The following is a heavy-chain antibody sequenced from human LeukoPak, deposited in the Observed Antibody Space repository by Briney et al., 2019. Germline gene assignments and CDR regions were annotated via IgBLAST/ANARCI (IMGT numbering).Heavy chain of an antibody. Sequence: PGGSLRLSCAASGFTFSSYEINWVRQAPGKGREWVSYISSSGSTIYYADSVKGRFTISRDNAKNSLYMQMNSLRAEDTAVYYCASGHIVVVPAAIAQDYWGQGTLVTVSS. J-gene: IGHJ4*02. CDR2: ISSSGSTI. CDR3: ASGHIVVVPAAIAQDY. D-gene: IGHD2-2*01. V-gene: IGHV3-48*03. CDR1: GFTFSSYE.